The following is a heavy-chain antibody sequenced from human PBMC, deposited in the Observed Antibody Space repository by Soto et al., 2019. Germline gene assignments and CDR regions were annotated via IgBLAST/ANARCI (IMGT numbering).Heavy chain of an antibody. CDR2: IYPGDSDT. D-gene: IGHD6-19*01. V-gene: IGHV5-51*01. Sequence: GESLKISCKDSGYSFTSYWIAWVRQMPGKGLEWMGIIYPGDSDTRYSPSFQGQVTISADTSITTAYLQWTSLKASDTAMYYCARSRRGAYSSGWYSPSGYYNYGIDVWGQGTKVTVSS. CDR1: GYSFTSYW. CDR3: ARSRRGAYSSGWYSPSGYYNYGIDV. J-gene: IGHJ6*02.